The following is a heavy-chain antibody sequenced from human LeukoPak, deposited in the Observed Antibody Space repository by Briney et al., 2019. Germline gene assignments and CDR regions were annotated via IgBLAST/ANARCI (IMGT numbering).Heavy chain of an antibody. D-gene: IGHD6-19*01. J-gene: IGHJ4*02. CDR1: GYSFTSDW. CDR3: ARLTRIAVAGPDY. V-gene: IGHV5-51*01. CDR2: IYPGDSDT. Sequence: GESLKISCTGAGYSFTSDWIGWVRELPGKGLEWMGIIYPGDSDTRDSPSFQGQVTISADKSISTAYLQWSSLKASDTAMYYCARLTRIAVAGPDYWGQGTLVTVSS.